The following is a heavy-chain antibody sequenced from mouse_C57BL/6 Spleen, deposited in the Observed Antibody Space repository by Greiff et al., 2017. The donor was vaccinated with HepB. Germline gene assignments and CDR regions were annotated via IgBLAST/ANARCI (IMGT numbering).Heavy chain of an antibody. V-gene: IGHV5-9-1*02. CDR3: TRDRGNPAWFAY. Sequence: DVMLVESGEGLVKPGGSLKLSCAASGFTFSSYAMSWVRQTPEKRLEWVAYISSGGDYIYYADTVKGRFTISRDNARNTLYLQMSSLKSEDTAMYYCTRDRGNPAWFAYWGQGTLVTVSA. CDR2: ISSGGDYI. D-gene: IGHD2-1*01. CDR1: GFTFSSYA. J-gene: IGHJ3*01.